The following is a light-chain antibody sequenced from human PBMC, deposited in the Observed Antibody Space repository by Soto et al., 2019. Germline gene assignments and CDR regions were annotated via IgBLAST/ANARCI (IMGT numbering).Light chain of an antibody. CDR1: QSVSSSY. Sequence: EIVLTQSPGTLSLSPGERATLSCRASQSVSSSYLTWYQHKRGQAPRLLVYGPSSRATGIPDRFSGSGSGTDFTLTISRLEPADSAVYYCQQYGSSPTFGGGTRVEIK. V-gene: IGKV3-20*01. J-gene: IGKJ4*01. CDR3: QQYGSSPT. CDR2: GPS.